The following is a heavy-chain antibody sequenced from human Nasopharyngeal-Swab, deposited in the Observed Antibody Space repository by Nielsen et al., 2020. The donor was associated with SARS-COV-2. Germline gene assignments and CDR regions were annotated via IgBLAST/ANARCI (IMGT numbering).Heavy chain of an antibody. CDR1: GYTFTSYD. V-gene: IGHV1-2*06. CDR3: AREGYSFDY. CDR2: INPNSGGT. D-gene: IGHD5-18*01. J-gene: IGHJ4*02. Sequence: ASVKVSCKASGYTFTSYDINWVRQAPGQGLEWMGRINPNSGGTNYAQKFQGRVTMTRDTSISTAYMELSRLRSDDTAVYYCAREGYSFDYWGQGTLVTVSS.